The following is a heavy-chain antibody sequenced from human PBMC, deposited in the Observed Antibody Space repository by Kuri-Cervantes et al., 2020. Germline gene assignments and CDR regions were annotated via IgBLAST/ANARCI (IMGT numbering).Heavy chain of an antibody. Sequence: ASVKVSCKASGYTFTGYYMHWMRQAPGQGLEWMGWINPNSGGTNYAQKFQGRVTMTRDTSISTAYMELSSLRSEDTAVYYCARGYFSSWEGQFDYWGQGTLVTVSS. D-gene: IGHD6-13*01. J-gene: IGHJ4*02. CDR1: GYTFTGYY. CDR2: INPNSGGT. CDR3: ARGYFSSWEGQFDY. V-gene: IGHV1-2*02.